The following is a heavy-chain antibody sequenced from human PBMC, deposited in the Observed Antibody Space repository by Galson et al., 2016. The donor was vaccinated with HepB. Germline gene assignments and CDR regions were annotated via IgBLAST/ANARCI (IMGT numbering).Heavy chain of an antibody. J-gene: IGHJ4*02. V-gene: IGHV3-30*18. Sequence: SLRLSCAASGFTFRSYGIHWVRQAPGKGLEWVAVVSYDGSNTEYIDSVKGRFTISRDNSKNTLYLQMNSLRVEDTGVYYCAKIPPAIDMLRGVTDDYWGQGTQVTVSS. CDR1: GFTFRSYG. D-gene: IGHD3-10*01. CDR3: AKIPPAIDMLRGVTDDY. CDR2: VSYDGSNT.